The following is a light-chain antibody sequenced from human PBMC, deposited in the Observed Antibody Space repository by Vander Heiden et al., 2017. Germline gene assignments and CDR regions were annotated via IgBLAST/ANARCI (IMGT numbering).Light chain of an antibody. CDR1: SSDIGDYNY. CDR3: SAYIVSSTFV. Sequence: QPALTQPASVSGSPGQSITISCSGTSSDIGDYNYISWYQQHPGKAPKLIIFEVSKRPSGVSSRFSGSKSGYTASLTISGLQAEDEADYYCSAYIVSSTFVFGTGTKVNVL. CDR2: EVS. V-gene: IGLV2-14*01. J-gene: IGLJ1*01.